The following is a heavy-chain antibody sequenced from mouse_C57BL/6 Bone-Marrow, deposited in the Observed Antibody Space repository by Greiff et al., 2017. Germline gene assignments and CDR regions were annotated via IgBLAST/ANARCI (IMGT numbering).Heavy chain of an antibody. CDR3: TRDYESHY. D-gene: IGHD2-4*01. CDR1: GFNIKDDY. Sequence: VQLKQSGAELVRPGASVKLSCTASGFNIKDDYLHWVKQRPEQGLEWIGWIDPENGDTEYASKFQGKATITADTSSNTAYLQLSSLTSEDTAVYYCTRDYESHYWGQGTSVTVSS. V-gene: IGHV14-4*01. J-gene: IGHJ4*01. CDR2: IDPENGDT.